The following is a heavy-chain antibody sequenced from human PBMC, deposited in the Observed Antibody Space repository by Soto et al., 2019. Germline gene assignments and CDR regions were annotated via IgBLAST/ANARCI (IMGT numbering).Heavy chain of an antibody. CDR2: ISGSGDST. CDR1: GFTFSSYA. V-gene: IGHV3-23*01. J-gene: IGHJ1*01. Sequence: EVHLLVSGGGLVQPGGSLRLSCAASGFTFSSYAMSWVRQAPGKGLEWVSGISGSGDSTYYADSVKGRFTISRDNSKNALYLQMNSLRAEDTGVYYCAKGGPGIAVAGAGYFQHWGQGTLVTVSS. D-gene: IGHD6-19*01. CDR3: AKGGPGIAVAGAGYFQH.